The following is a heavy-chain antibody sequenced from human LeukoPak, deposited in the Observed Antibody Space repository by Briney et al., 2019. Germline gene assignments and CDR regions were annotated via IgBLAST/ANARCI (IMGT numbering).Heavy chain of an antibody. V-gene: IGHV1-69-2*01. J-gene: IGHJ4*02. CDR3: ATITPRGTDQDC. Sequence: GASVKVSCKASGYTFTDYYIHWVQQAPGKGLEWMGRVDPEDGGTIYAEKFQGRVTITADTSTDTVYMELSSLRSDDTAVYYCATITPRGTDQDCWGQGTLVSVSS. CDR1: GYTFTDYY. CDR2: VDPEDGGT. D-gene: IGHD1-14*01.